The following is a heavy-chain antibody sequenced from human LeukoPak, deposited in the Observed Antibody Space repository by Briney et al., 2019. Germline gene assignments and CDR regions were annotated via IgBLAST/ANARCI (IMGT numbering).Heavy chain of an antibody. V-gene: IGHV1-8*01. CDR2: MNPNGGNT. D-gene: IGHD3/OR15-3a*01. Sequence: GASVKVSCRASGYTFTSYDINWVRQATGQGLEWMGWMNPNGGNTGYAQKFQGRVTMTKNTSITTAYMELSSLRSEDTAVYYCARALSWTTNSYYYMDVWGKGTTVTVSS. CDR3: ARALSWTTNSYYYMDV. J-gene: IGHJ6*03. CDR1: GYTFTSYD.